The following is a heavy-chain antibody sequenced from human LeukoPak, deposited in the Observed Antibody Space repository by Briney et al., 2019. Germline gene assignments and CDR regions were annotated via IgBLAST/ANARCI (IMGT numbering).Heavy chain of an antibody. J-gene: IGHJ3*02. CDR3: ARDFRYYYDSSGYRPDAFDI. Sequence: ASVKVSCKASGYTFTSYGISWVRQAPGQRREWMGGISAYNGNTNYAQKLQGRVTMTTDTSTSTAYMELRSLRSDDTAVYYCARDFRYYYDSSGYRPDAFDIWGQGTMVTVSS. V-gene: IGHV1-18*01. CDR2: ISAYNGNT. CDR1: GYTFTSYG. D-gene: IGHD3-22*01.